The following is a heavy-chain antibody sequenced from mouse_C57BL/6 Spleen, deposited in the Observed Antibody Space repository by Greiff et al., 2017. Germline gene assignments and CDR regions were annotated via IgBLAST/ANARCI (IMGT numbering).Heavy chain of an antibody. CDR3: ARRNDYGGAWFAY. D-gene: IGHD2-4*01. V-gene: IGHV1-64*01. CDR1: GYTFTSYW. CDR2: IHPNSGSP. J-gene: IGHJ3*01. Sequence: QVQLQQPGAELVKPGASVTLSCKASGYTFTSYWMLWVTQRPGQGLEWIGLIHPNSGSPNYNEKFKSKATLTVDKAYSTAYMQLSSLRAEDSAVYYCARRNDYGGAWFAYWGQGTLVTVSA.